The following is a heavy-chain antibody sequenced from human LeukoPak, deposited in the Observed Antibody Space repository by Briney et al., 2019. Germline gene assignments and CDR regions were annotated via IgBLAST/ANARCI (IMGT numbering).Heavy chain of an antibody. Sequence: SVNVSCKASGGTFSSYAISWVRQAPGQGLEWMGGIIPIFGTANYAQKFQGRVTITADESTSTAYMELSSLRSEDTAVYYCARGGGDSGYNPLYYFDYWGQGTLVTVSS. D-gene: IGHD5-12*01. V-gene: IGHV1-69*13. CDR3: ARGGGDSGYNPLYYFDY. CDR2: IIPIFGTA. J-gene: IGHJ4*02. CDR1: GGTFSSYA.